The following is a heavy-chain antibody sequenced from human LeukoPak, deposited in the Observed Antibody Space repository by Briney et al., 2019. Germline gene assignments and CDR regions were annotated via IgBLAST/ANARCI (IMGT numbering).Heavy chain of an antibody. V-gene: IGHV4-31*03. J-gene: IGHJ4*02. D-gene: IGHD4-11*01. CDR3: ATTRAHQFDY. Sequence: SQTLSLTCTVSGGSISSGDYYWTWIRQHPGKGLEWIGFIYYSGNTYYNPSLKSRVTISIDTSKNQFPLKLSSVTAADTAVYYCATTRAHQFDYWGQGTLVTVSS. CDR2: IYYSGNT. CDR1: GGSISSGDYY.